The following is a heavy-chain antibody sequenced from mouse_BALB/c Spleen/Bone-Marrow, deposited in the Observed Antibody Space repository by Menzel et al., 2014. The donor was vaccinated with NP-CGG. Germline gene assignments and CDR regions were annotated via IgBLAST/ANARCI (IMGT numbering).Heavy chain of an antibody. Sequence: EVQLQQSGAELVRSGASVKLSCTASGFNIKDYYMHWVKQRPEQGLEWIGWIDPENGDTEYAPKFQGKATMTADTSSNTAYLQFSSLTSEDTAVYYCNVWDGNYFFDYWGQGTTLTVSS. CDR2: IDPENGDT. D-gene: IGHD1-1*02. V-gene: IGHV14-4*02. J-gene: IGHJ2*01. CDR1: GFNIKDYY. CDR3: NVWDGNYFFDY.